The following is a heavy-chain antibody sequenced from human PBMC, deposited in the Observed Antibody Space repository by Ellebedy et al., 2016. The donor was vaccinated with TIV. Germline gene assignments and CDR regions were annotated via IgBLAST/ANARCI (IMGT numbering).Heavy chain of an antibody. V-gene: IGHV1-46*01. D-gene: IGHD1-14*01. CDR2: IEPRGGRI. CDR1: GYSFGSYY. J-gene: IGHJ4*01. CDR3: ARADEGEPLDY. Sequence: AASVKVSCKASGYSFGSYYLHWVRQAAGQGREWMGIIEPRGGRIDYAQKFKERVIMRRDKSTNTVYMELSSLSFEDTAIYYCARADEGEPLDYWGQGTLVTVSS.